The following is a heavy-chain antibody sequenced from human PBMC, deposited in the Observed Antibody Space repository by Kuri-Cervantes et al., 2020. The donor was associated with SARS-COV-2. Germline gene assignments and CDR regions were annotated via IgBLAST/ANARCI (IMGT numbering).Heavy chain of an antibody. CDR3: ARARYYDNSGYYSYYYYMDV. D-gene: IGHD3-22*01. CDR2: IYYSGST. Sequence: ESLKISCAASGFTFSSYSMNWVRQPPGKGLEWIGSIYYSGSTYYNPSLKSRVTISVDTSKNQFSLKLSSVTAADTAVYYCARARYYDNSGYYSYYYYMDVWGKGTTVTVSS. V-gene: IGHV4-39*07. J-gene: IGHJ6*03. CDR1: GFTFSSYS.